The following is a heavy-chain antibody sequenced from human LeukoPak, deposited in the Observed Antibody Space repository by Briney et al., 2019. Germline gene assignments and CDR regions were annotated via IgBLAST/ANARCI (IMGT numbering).Heavy chain of an antibody. CDR2: ISSSSRTI. V-gene: IGHV3-48*02. J-gene: IGHJ3*02. Sequence: GRSPRLSCAASGFTFNSSNMNWVRQAPGNGLEWVSYISSSSRTIYDADSVKGRSTITRDSSKTSLFLQMNRLRDEDTAVYYCARMYNSSSGRDAFYSSGLGTLVTVSS. CDR3: ARMYNSSSGRDAFYS. D-gene: IGHD6-6*01. CDR1: GFTFNSSN.